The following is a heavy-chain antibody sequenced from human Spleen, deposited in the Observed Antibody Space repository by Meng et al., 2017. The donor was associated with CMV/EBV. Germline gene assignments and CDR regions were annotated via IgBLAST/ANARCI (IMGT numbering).Heavy chain of an antibody. V-gene: IGHV3-33*06. Sequence: GGSLRLSCKASGFMFSNYVMHWVRQAPGKGLEWVALIWYDRSTLYYADSVKGRFTISRDNFENTLYLQMNSLRAEDTAVYYCAKDDYGGSTFDYWGQGTLVTVSS. D-gene: IGHD4-23*01. CDR2: IWYDRSTL. CDR1: GFMFSNYV. CDR3: AKDDYGGSTFDY. J-gene: IGHJ4*02.